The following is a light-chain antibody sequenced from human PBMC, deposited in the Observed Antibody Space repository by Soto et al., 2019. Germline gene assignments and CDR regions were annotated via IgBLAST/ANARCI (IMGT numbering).Light chain of an antibody. CDR3: SSYTSSSTLVV. V-gene: IGLV2-14*01. CDR2: DVS. CDR1: SSDVGGYNY. J-gene: IGLJ2*01. Sequence: SVLTQPASVSGSPGQSITISCTGTSSDVGGYNYVSWYQQHPGKAPKLMIYDVSNRPSGVSNRFSGSKSGNTASLTISGLQDEDEDDYYCSSYTSSSTLVVFGGGTKLTVL.